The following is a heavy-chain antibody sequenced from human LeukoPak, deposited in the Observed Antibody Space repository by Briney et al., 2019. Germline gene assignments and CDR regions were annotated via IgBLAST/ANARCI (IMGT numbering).Heavy chain of an antibody. D-gene: IGHD4-17*01. CDR3: AKDEDYGDYVLSY. CDR2: ISYDGSNK. J-gene: IGHJ4*02. V-gene: IGHV3-30*18. CDR1: GFTFSDYG. Sequence: PGRPLRLSCAASGFTFSDYGMHWVRQAPGKGLEWVAVISYDGSNKYSADSVKGRFTISRDNSKNTLYLQMNSLRAEDTAVYYCAKDEDYGDYVLSYWGQGTLVTVSS.